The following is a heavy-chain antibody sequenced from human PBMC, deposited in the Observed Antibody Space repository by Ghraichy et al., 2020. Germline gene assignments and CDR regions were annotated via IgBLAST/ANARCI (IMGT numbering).Heavy chain of an antibody. J-gene: IGHJ4*02. Sequence: GGSLRLSCAASGFTFSSYSMNWVRQAPGKGLEWVSSISSSSSYIYYADSVKGRFTISRDNAKNSLYLQMNSLRAEDTAVYYCARDLPYDFWSGPFDYWGQGTLVTVSS. D-gene: IGHD3-3*01. CDR2: ISSSSSYI. CDR3: ARDLPYDFWSGPFDY. CDR1: GFTFSSYS. V-gene: IGHV3-21*01.